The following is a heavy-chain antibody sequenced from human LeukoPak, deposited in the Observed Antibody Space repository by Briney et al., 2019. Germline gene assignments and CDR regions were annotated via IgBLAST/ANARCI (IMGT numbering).Heavy chain of an antibody. V-gene: IGHV3-7*01. CDR1: GFTFSSYG. J-gene: IGHJ4*02. D-gene: IGHD5-12*01. CDR3: ARGGGYSGPVGSK. Sequence: PGGSLRLSCAASGFTFSSYGMSWVRQAPGKGLEWVANIKQDGSEKYYVDSVKGRFTISRDNAKNSLYLQMNSLRAEDTAVYYCARGGGYSGPVGSKWGQGTLVTVSS. CDR2: IKQDGSEK.